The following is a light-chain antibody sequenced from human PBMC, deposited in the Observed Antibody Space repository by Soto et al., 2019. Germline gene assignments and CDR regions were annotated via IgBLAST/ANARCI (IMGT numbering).Light chain of an antibody. V-gene: IGKV3-20*01. CDR1: QSVSSR. J-gene: IGKJ1*01. CDR3: QQYGGTPWT. Sequence: ELVMTQPPVTLSLCPGARATLSCRASQSVSSRLAWYQQKAGQAPGPLIYAASSRAPGVPDRFRGSGSGTDFSLNISRLEPEDFAVYYCQQYGGTPWTFGEGTKVDIK. CDR2: AAS.